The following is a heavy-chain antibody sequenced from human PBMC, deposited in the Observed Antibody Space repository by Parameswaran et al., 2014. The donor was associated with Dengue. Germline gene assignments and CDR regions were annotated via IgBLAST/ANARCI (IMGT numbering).Heavy chain of an antibody. Sequence: PGKGLEWIGYIYYSGSTNYNPSLKSRVTISVDTSKNQFSLKLSSVTAADTAVYYCARRYYYDSSGYYTYGMDVWGQGTTVTVSS. D-gene: IGHD3-22*01. V-gene: IGHV4-59*13. CDR3: ARRYYYDSSGYYTYGMDV. CDR2: IYYSGST. J-gene: IGHJ6*02.